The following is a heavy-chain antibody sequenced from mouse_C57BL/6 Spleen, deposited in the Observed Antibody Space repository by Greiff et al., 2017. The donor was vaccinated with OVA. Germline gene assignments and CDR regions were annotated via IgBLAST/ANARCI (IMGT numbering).Heavy chain of an antibody. J-gene: IGHJ4*01. CDR3: ARGRDDDDGPYAIDY. CDR1: GYTFTSYW. D-gene: IGHD2-4*01. Sequence: QVQLQQPGAELVMPGASVKLSCKASGYTFTSYWMHWVKQRPGQGLEWIGEIDPSDSYTNYNQKFKGKSTLTVDKSSSTAYMQLSSLTSEDSAVYYCARGRDDDDGPYAIDYWGQGTSVTVSS. CDR2: IDPSDSYT. V-gene: IGHV1-69*01.